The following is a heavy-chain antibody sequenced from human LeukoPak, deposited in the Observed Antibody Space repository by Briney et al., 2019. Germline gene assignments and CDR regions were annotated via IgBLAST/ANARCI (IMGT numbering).Heavy chain of an antibody. CDR1: GFTFSSYW. CDR3: ARGSTVTTKGAFDI. V-gene: IGHV3-74*01. D-gene: IGHD4-17*01. J-gene: IGHJ3*02. Sequence: GGSLRLSCVASGFTFSSYWMHWVRQDPRKGLVWVSRINGDGRNINYADSVRGRFTISRDNAKNSLYLQMNSLRAEDTAVYYCARGSTVTTKGAFDIWGQGTMVTVSS. CDR2: INGDGRNI.